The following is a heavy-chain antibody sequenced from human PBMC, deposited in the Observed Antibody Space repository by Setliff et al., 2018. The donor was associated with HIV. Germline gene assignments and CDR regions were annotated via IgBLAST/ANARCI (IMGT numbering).Heavy chain of an antibody. CDR1: GASISSSSYH. CDR2: IFYSGST. Sequence: PSETLSLTCTVSGASISSSSYHWGWIRQPPGKELEWIGTIFYSGSTYYNPSLKSRVNMSVDTSKNHFSLSLTSVTAADTAVYYCAGSWIQFLSRILYCGGDCYSPFDSWGPGTLVTVPQ. V-gene: IGHV4-39*01. J-gene: IGHJ4*02. D-gene: IGHD2-21*01. CDR3: AGSWIQFLSRILYCGGDCYSPFDS.